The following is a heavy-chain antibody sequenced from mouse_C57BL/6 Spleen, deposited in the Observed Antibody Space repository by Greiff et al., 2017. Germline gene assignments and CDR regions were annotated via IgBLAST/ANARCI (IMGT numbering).Heavy chain of an antibody. Sequence: EVMLVESGGGLVQPGGSLKLSCAASGFTFSDYGMAWVRQAPRKGPEWVAFISNLAYSIYYADTGTGRFTISRENAKNTLYLEMSSLRSEDTAMYYCARHDDGYPYWGQGTLVTVSA. D-gene: IGHD2-3*01. CDR3: ARHDDGYPY. CDR2: ISNLAYSI. CDR1: GFTFSDYG. V-gene: IGHV5-15*01. J-gene: IGHJ3*01.